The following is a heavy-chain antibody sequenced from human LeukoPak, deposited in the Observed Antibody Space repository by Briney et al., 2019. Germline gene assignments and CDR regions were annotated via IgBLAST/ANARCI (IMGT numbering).Heavy chain of an antibody. CDR2: IYYSGST. J-gene: IGHJ4*02. D-gene: IGHD6-19*01. V-gene: IGHV4-59*08. Sequence: SETLSLTCTVSGGSMSPYHWGWIRQPPGKGLEWTGYIYYSGSTNYNPSLNSRVTISVDTSKNQFSLRLSSVAAADTAIYYCARAVSGRFDYWGQGTLVTVSS. CDR3: ARAVSGRFDY. CDR1: GGSMSPYH.